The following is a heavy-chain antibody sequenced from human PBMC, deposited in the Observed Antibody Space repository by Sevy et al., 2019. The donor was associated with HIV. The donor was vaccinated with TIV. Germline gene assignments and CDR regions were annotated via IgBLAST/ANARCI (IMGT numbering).Heavy chain of an antibody. CDR1: GFTFSSFF. D-gene: IGHD1-20*01. CDR2: IKQDGSEK. CDR3: ARDLTAPYYYYGMDV. J-gene: IGHJ6*02. V-gene: IGHV3-7*01. Sequence: GGCLRLSCAASGFTFSSFFMSWVRQAPGKGLEWMANIKQDGSEKYYVDSVKGRFTISRDNARNSVYLQMNSLRAEDTGVHHCARDLTAPYYYYGMDVWGQGTMVTVS.